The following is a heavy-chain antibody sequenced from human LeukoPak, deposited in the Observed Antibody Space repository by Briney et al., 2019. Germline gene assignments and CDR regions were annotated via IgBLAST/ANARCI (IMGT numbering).Heavy chain of an antibody. CDR1: GFTFDNYA. V-gene: IGHV3-9*01. D-gene: IGHD5/OR15-5a*01. J-gene: IGHJ4*02. CDR3: ARQKNNVYGVDY. Sequence: GGSLRLSCAASGFTFDNYAMHWFRQGPGKGLEWVSTISWNNADIAYADSVKGRFTISRDNAKNSLYLQMYSLRPEDTALYFCARQKNNVYGVDYWGQGTLVTVSS. CDR2: ISWNNADI.